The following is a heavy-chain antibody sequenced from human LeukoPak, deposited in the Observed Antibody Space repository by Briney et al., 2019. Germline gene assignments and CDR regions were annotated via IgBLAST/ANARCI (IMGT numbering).Heavy chain of an antibody. V-gene: IGHV1-69*13. D-gene: IGHD6-13*01. Sequence: ASVKVSCKASGYTFISYGISWVRQAPGQGLEWMGGIIPIFGTANYAQKFQGRVTITADESTSTAYMELSSLRSEDTAVYYCARAMYSSSWQTQFDYWGQGTLVTVSS. CDR2: IIPIFGTA. J-gene: IGHJ4*02. CDR3: ARAMYSSSWQTQFDY. CDR1: GYTFISYG.